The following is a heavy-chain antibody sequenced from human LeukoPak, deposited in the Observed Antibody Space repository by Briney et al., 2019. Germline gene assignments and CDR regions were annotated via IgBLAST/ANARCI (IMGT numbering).Heavy chain of an antibody. D-gene: IGHD2-2*01. CDR2: INHSGST. J-gene: IGHJ6*03. Sequence: SETLSLTCAAYGGSFSGYYWSWIRQPPGKGLEWIGEINHSGSTNYNPSLKSRVTISVDTSKNQFSLKLSSVTAADTAVYYCARTRVYYYYMDVWGKGTTVTVSS. V-gene: IGHV4-34*01. CDR1: GGSFSGYY. CDR3: ARTRVYYYYMDV.